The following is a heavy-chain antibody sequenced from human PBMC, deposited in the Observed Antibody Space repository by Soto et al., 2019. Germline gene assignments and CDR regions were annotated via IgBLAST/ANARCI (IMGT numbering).Heavy chain of an antibody. CDR1: GFMFRSYA. D-gene: IGHD6-13*01. Sequence: GGSLRLSCAASGFMFRSYAMHWVRQAPGEGLEWVAGIWYDGSTKYYGDSVKGRYSISRDNSKNMLDLQMNSLRAADTAVYYCGRVASSSSWHIPRLDQWGQGTLVTVSS. CDR2: IWYDGSTK. CDR3: GRVASSSSWHIPRLDQ. J-gene: IGHJ1*01. V-gene: IGHV3-33*01.